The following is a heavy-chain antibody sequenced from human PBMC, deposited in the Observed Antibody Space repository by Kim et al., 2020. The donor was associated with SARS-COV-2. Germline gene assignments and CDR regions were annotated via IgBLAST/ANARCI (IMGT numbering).Heavy chain of an antibody. CDR2: ISSSSSYI. V-gene: IGHV3-21*01. Sequence: GGSLRLSCAASGFTFSSYSMNWVRQAPGKGLEWVSSISSSSSYIYYADSVKGRFTISRDNAKNSLYLQMNSLRAEDTAVYYCARDGVTGMPMNYWGQGTLVTVSS. D-gene: IGHD2-2*01. CDR3: ARDGVTGMPMNY. CDR1: GFTFSSYS. J-gene: IGHJ4*02.